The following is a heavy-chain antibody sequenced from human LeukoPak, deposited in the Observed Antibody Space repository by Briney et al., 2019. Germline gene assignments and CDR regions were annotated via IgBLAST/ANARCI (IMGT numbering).Heavy chain of an antibody. CDR1: GFTFSSYE. Sequence: GGSLRLSCAASGFTFSSYEMNWVRQAPGKGLEWVANINQDGNKKYYVDPVKGRFTISRDNAKNSLYLQMNSLRVEDTAVYYCAEGTTGWGQGTLVTVSS. CDR2: INQDGNKK. D-gene: IGHD1-1*01. V-gene: IGHV3-7*01. CDR3: AEGTTG. J-gene: IGHJ1*01.